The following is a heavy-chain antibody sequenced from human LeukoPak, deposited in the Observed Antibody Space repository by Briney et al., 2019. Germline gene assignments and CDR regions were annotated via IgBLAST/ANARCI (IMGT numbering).Heavy chain of an antibody. CDR2: INHSGST. D-gene: IGHD6-6*01. V-gene: IGHV4-34*01. CDR3: ARGSIAARPRYMDV. CDR1: GGSFSGYY. Sequence: SETLSLTCAVYGGSFSGYYWSWIRQPPGKGLEWIGEINHSGSTNYNPSLKSRVTISVDTSKNQFSLKLSSVTAADTAVYYCARGSIAARPRYMDVWGKGTTVTVSS. J-gene: IGHJ6*03.